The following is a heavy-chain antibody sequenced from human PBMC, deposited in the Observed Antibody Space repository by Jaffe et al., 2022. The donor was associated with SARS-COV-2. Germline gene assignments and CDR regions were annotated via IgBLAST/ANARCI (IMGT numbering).Heavy chain of an antibody. Sequence: EVQLVESGGGLVQPGGSLRLSCAASGFTFSTYWMHWVRQAPGKGLVWVSRINSDGSSTSYADSVKGRFTISRDNAKNTLYLQMNSLRAEDTAVYYCARAIAVAGPPSLCYWGQGTLVTVSS. CDR3: ARAIAVAGPPSLCY. V-gene: IGHV3-74*01. J-gene: IGHJ4*02. CDR2: INSDGSST. D-gene: IGHD6-19*01. CDR1: GFTFSTYW.